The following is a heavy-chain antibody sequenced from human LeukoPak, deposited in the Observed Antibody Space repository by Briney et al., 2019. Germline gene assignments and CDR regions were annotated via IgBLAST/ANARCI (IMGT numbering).Heavy chain of an antibody. CDR3: TTLYGDYLDLDY. CDR2: IKSKIDGGTT. V-gene: IGHV3-15*01. Sequence: GGSLRLSCAASGFTFSNAWMSWVRQAPGEGLEWVGRIKSKIDGGTTDYGAPVKGRFTISRDDSKNTLYLQMNSLKTEDTAVYYCTTLYGDYLDLDYWGQGTLVTVSS. D-gene: IGHD4-17*01. J-gene: IGHJ4*02. CDR1: GFTFSNAW.